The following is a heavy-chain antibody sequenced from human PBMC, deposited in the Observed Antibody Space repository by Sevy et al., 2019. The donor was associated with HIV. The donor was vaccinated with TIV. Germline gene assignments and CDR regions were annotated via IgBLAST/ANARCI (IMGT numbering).Heavy chain of an antibody. Sequence: GESLKISCAASGFTFSDYYMSWIRQAPGKGLEWVSYISSSGSTIYYADSVKGRFTISRDNAKNSLYLQMNSLRAEDTAVYYCASLYDSSGYAGDYWGQGTLVTVSS. CDR3: ASLYDSSGYAGDY. CDR2: ISSSGSTI. D-gene: IGHD3-22*01. CDR1: GFTFSDYY. J-gene: IGHJ4*02. V-gene: IGHV3-11*01.